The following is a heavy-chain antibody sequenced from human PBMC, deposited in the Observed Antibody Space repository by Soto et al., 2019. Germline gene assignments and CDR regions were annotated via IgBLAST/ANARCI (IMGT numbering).Heavy chain of an antibody. Sequence: QLQLQESGPGLVKPWETLSLTCTVSRGSISSTGHYWGWIRQPPGKGLEWIGNIYYSGTTYYNPSLKSRDTISVDTSKNQFSLNLSSVTAADTAVYYCARTLIGVTVSYWFDPWGQGTLVTVSS. CDR3: ARTLIGVTVSYWFDP. CDR2: IYYSGTT. D-gene: IGHD3-10*01. V-gene: IGHV4-39*01. J-gene: IGHJ5*02. CDR1: RGSISSTGHY.